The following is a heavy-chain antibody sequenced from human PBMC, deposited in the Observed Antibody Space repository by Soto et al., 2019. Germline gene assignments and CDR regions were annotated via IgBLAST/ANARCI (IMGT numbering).Heavy chain of an antibody. CDR2: ITSSSSYI. Sequence: EVQLVESGGGLVKPGGSLRLSCAASGFTFSSYTMNWVRQAPGKGLEWVSSITSSSSYIYYADSVKGRFTISRDNAKNSLYLQMNSLRAEDKAVYYCARDDGYCSGGSFYGRWGMDVWGQGTTVTVSS. CDR1: GFTFSSYT. D-gene: IGHD2-15*01. CDR3: ARDDGYCSGGSFYGRWGMDV. V-gene: IGHV3-21*01. J-gene: IGHJ6*02.